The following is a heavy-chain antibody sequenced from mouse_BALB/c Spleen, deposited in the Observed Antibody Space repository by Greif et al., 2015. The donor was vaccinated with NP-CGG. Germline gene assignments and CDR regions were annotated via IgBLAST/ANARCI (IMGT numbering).Heavy chain of an antibody. CDR2: IIPYNGAT. CDR3: ARYYYGSSYFDS. D-gene: IGHD1-1*01. CDR1: GYSFTGYS. V-gene: IGHV1-31*01. J-gene: IGHJ2*01. Sequence: EVQLVESGPELVTPGTSVRISCKASGYSFTGYSMHWVRQSHVKSLEWIGRIIPYNGATTYNQNFKDKASLTVDESSRTAYIDLHSLTSEDSAVYYCARYYYGSSYFDSWGQGTTLTVSS.